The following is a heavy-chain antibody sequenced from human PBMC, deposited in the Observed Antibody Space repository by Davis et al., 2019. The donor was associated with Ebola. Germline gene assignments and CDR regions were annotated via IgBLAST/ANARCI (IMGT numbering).Heavy chain of an antibody. CDR3: ARDLAVAGFDY. V-gene: IGHV4-30-4*08. Sequence: PSETLSLTCTVSGGSNSRGVYHLSSFRQPPGKGLAWIGYIYYSGSTYYNPSLKSRVTISVDTSKNQFSLQLSSVTAADTAVYYCARDLAVAGFDYWGQVTLVTVSS. D-gene: IGHD6-19*01. CDR2: IYYSGST. J-gene: IGHJ4*02. CDR1: GGSNSRGVYH.